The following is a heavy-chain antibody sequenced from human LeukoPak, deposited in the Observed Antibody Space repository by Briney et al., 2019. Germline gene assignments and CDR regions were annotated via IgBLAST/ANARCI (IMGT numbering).Heavy chain of an antibody. V-gene: IGHV1-8*01. CDR2: MNPNSGNT. Sequence: ASVKVPCKASGYTFTSYDINWVRQATGQGLEWMGWMNPNSGNTGYAQKFQGRVTMTRNTSISTAYMELSSLRSEDTAVYYCARGDTSSSWYPDYYYYYMDVWGKGTTVTVSS. CDR1: GYTFTSYD. D-gene: IGHD6-13*01. CDR3: ARGDTSSSWYPDYYYYYMDV. J-gene: IGHJ6*03.